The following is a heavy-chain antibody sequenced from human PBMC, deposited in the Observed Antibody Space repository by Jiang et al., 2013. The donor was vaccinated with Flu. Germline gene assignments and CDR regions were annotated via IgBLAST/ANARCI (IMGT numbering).Heavy chain of an antibody. CDR1: GYTFTSYA. V-gene: IGHV7-4-1*02. Sequence: SGYTFTSYAMNWVRQAPGQGLEWMGWINTNTGNPTYAQGFTGRFVFSLDTSVSTAYLQISSLKAEDTAVYYCARDLGYDSSGYYIPFDYWGQGTLVTVSS. CDR3: ARDLGYDSSGYYIPFDY. J-gene: IGHJ4*02. D-gene: IGHD3-22*01. CDR2: INTNTGNP.